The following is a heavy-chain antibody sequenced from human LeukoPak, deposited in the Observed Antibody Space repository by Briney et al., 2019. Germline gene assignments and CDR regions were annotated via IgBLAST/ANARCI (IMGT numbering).Heavy chain of an antibody. CDR1: GGSISSGGYY. V-gene: IGHV4-31*03. D-gene: IGHD3-10*01. CDR2: IYYSGST. CDR3: ARAQLLWFGESPGYFDY. Sequence: SQTLSLTCTVSGGSISSGGYYWSWIRQHPGKGLEWIGYIYYSGSTYYNPSLKSRVTISVDTSKNQFSLKLSSVTAADTAVYYCARAQLLWFGESPGYFDYWGQGTLVTVSS. J-gene: IGHJ4*02.